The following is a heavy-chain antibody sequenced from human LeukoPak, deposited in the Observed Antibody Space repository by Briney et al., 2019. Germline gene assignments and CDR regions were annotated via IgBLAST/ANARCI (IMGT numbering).Heavy chain of an antibody. Sequence: GGSLRLSCAASGFTFSSYVMHWVRQAPGKGLEWVAVIWYDGSNKYYADSVKGRFTISRDNSKNTLYLQMSSLRAEDTAVYYCARDRGVVPAASHYYYYYGMDVWGQGTTVTVSS. V-gene: IGHV3-33*01. CDR3: ARDRGVVPAASHYYYYYGMDV. J-gene: IGHJ6*02. CDR1: GFTFSSYV. D-gene: IGHD2-2*01. CDR2: IWYDGSNK.